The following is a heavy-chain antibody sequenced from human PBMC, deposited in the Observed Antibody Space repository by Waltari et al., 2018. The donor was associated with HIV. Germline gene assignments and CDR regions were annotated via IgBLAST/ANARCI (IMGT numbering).Heavy chain of an antibody. CDR2: INHIGRS. CDR3: ARGKSYQISYDSNGFNY. D-gene: IGHD3-22*01. Sequence: QVQLQHWGAGLLTTSETLSLTCAAYGGYLSGNYCSWSRQPPGKGVEWSGEINHIGRSNYNPSLKSRVTISVDTSKNQFSLKLSSVTAADTALYYCARGKSYQISYDSNGFNYWGQGTLVTVSS. J-gene: IGHJ4*02. V-gene: IGHV4-34*01. CDR1: GGYLSGNY.